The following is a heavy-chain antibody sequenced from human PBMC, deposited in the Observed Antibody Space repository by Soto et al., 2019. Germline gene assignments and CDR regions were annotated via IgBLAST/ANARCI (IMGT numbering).Heavy chain of an antibody. Sequence: QLQLQESGPGLVKPSETLSLTCTVSGGSISSSSYYWGWIRQPPGKGLEWIGSIYYSGSTYYNPSLKSRVTISVDTSKNQFSLKLSSVTAADTAVYYCARRVYGSGSYYWFDPWGQGTLVTVSS. CDR2: IYYSGST. CDR3: ARRVYGSGSYYWFDP. D-gene: IGHD3-10*01. J-gene: IGHJ5*02. CDR1: GGSISSSSYY. V-gene: IGHV4-39*01.